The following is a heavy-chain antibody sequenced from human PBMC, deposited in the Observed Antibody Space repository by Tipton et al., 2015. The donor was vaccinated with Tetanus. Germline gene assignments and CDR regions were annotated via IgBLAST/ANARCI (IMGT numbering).Heavy chain of an antibody. J-gene: IGHJ3*01. Sequence: QSGAEVKKPGASVNLSCKASGYTFTSHYVHWVRQAPGQGLEWMGMINPSGGYTRSAETFQGRVKMTRDTSTSTVYMEVSSLRPGDTAVYYWARERGNRGNAFDLWGQGTVVAVSS. D-gene: IGHD1/OR15-1a*01. V-gene: IGHV1-46*01. CDR2: INPSGGYT. CDR1: GYTFTSHY. CDR3: ARERGNRGNAFDL.